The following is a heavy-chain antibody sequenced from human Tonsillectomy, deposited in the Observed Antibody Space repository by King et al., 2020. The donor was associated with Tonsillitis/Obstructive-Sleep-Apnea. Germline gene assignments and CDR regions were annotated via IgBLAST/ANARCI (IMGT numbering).Heavy chain of an antibody. Sequence: QLQESGPGLVKPSETLSLTCTVSGGSISSYYWSWIRQPPGKGLEWIGYLYYSGSTNYNPSLNSRVTISVDTSKNQFSLKRSSVTAADTAVYYCTRDMVLEAGGDAFAIWGQGAMVTVSS. J-gene: IGHJ3*02. CDR1: GGSISSYY. V-gene: IGHV4-59*01. D-gene: IGHD2-8*01. CDR3: TRDMVLEAGGDAFAI. CDR2: LYYSGST.